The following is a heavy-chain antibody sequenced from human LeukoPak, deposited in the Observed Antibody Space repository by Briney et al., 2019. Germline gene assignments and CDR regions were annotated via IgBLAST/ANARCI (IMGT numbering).Heavy chain of an antibody. J-gene: IGHJ3*02. Sequence: GGSLRLSCAAAGFTFDDYAMHWVRQAPGKGQDWVSGISWNSGSIGYADSVKGRFTISRDNAKNSLYLQMNSLRAEDTALYYCAKDMAPQWLRSPAFDIWGQGTMVTVSS. CDR2: ISWNSGSI. CDR1: GFTFDDYA. V-gene: IGHV3-9*01. D-gene: IGHD5-12*01. CDR3: AKDMAPQWLRSPAFDI.